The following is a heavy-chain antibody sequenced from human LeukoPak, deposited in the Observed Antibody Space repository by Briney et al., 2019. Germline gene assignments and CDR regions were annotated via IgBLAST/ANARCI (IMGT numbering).Heavy chain of an antibody. CDR3: ARSRDYEDY. Sequence: GASVKVSCKASGYTFTSYAISWVRQAPGQELEWMGWISPYNGNTNYAQKLQGRVTMTTDTSTTTVYIELRSLRSDDTAVYYCARSRDYEDYWGQGTLVTVSS. CDR2: ISPYNGNT. V-gene: IGHV1-18*01. D-gene: IGHD4-17*01. CDR1: GYTFTSYA. J-gene: IGHJ4*02.